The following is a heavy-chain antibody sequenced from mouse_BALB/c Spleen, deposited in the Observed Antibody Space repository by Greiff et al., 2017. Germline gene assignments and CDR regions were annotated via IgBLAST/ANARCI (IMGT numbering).Heavy chain of an antibody. V-gene: IGHV1S41*01. CDR3: ARHYYRYDQGYFDY. CDR1: GYTFTSYW. D-gene: IGHD2-14*01. J-gene: IGHJ2*01. Sequence: ELVKPGASVKLSCKASGYTFTSYWINWIKQRPGQGLEWIGRIAPGSGSTYYNEMFKGKATLTVDTSSSTAYIQLSSLSSEDSAVYFCARHYYRYDQGYFDYWGQGTTLTVSS. CDR2: IAPGSGST.